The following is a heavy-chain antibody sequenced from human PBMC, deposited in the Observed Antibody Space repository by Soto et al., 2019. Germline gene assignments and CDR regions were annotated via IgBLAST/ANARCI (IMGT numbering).Heavy chain of an antibody. V-gene: IGHV1-18*04. Sequence: GASVKVSCKASGYTFTSYGISWVRQAPGQGLEWMGWISAYNGNTNYAQKLQGRVTMTTDTSTSTAYMELRSLRSDDTAVYYCARVRHDYVGYYYYYGMDVWGQGTTDTVSS. D-gene: IGHD4-17*01. CDR3: ARVRHDYVGYYYYYGMDV. J-gene: IGHJ6*02. CDR2: ISAYNGNT. CDR1: GYTFTSYG.